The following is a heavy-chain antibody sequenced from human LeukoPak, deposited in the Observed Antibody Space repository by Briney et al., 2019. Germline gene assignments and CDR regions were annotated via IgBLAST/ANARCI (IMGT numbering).Heavy chain of an antibody. V-gene: IGHV3-20*04. CDR2: IGWNGDTT. J-gene: IGHJ4*02. Sequence: GGSLRLSCAASGFSFDDYGMSWVRQAPGKGLEWVSGIGWNGDTTGYADSVKGRFTISRDNAKSSLYLQMNSLRAEDTALYYCARVSKQQLGGGLTFGSRRSRKYYFDYWGQGTLVTVSS. CDR1: GFSFDDYG. D-gene: IGHD6-13*01. CDR3: ARVSKQQLGGGLTFGSRRSRKYYFDY.